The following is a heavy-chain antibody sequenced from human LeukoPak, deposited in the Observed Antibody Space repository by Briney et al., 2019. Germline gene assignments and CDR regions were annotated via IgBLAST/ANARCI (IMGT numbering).Heavy chain of an antibody. CDR3: ARVQWERRNDY. CDR1: GFTFSSYS. Sequence: GGSLRLSCAASGFTFSSYSMNWVRQAPGKGLEWVSSISSSSSYIYYADSAKGRFTISRDNAKNSLYLQMNSLRAEDTAVYYCARVQWERRNDYWGQGTLVTVSS. J-gene: IGHJ4*02. V-gene: IGHV3-21*01. CDR2: ISSSSSYI. D-gene: IGHD1-26*01.